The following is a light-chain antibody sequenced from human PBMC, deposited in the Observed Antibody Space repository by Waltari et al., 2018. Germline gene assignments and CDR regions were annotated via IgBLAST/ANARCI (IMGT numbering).Light chain of an antibody. CDR2: GAS. J-gene: IGKJ1*01. V-gene: IGKV3-20*01. CDR1: QRVGKF. Sequence: EIVLTQSPGTLSLSPGERAPLSCWASQRVGKFLAWYQQKPGQAPRLLIYGASSRATGIPDRFSGSGSGTDFSLTINRLEPEDFAVYYCQHYVRLPATFGQGTKVEI. CDR3: QHYVRLPAT.